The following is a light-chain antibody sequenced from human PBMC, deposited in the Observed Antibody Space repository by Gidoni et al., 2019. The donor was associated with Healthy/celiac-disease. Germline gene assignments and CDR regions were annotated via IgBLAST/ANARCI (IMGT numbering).Light chain of an antibody. CDR2: DDR. Sequence: SYVLTQPPSVSVAPGQTAGITCGGNNIGRKSVHCYHQKPGQAPVMVVYDDRDRPSGIPERFSGSNSGNTATLTISRVEAGDEADYYCQVWDSRSDHPVFGGGTKLTVL. V-gene: IGLV3-21*02. J-gene: IGLJ3*02. CDR3: QVWDSRSDHPV. CDR1: NIGRKS.